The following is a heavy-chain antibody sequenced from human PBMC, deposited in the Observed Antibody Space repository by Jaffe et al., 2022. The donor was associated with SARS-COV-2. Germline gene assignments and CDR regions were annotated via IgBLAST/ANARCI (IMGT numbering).Heavy chain of an antibody. CDR1: GFTFSSYG. V-gene: IGHV3-33*01. CDR2: IWYDGSNK. Sequence: QVQLVESGGGVVQPGRSLRLSCAASGFTFSSYGMHWVRQAPGKGLEWVAVIWYDGSNKYYADSVKGRFTISRDNSKNTLYLQMNSLRAEDTAVYYCAREGADYGDYEGLFDYWGQGTLVTVSS. J-gene: IGHJ4*02. D-gene: IGHD4-17*01. CDR3: AREGADYGDYEGLFDY.